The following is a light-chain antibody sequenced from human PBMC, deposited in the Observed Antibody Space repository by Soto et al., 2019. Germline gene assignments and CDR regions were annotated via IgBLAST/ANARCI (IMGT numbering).Light chain of an antibody. CDR2: GAA. V-gene: IGKV3-20*01. CDR1: QSISSSH. Sequence: EIVLTQSPGTLSLSPGERATLSCRASQSISSSHLAWYQQKPGQAPRLLIFGAASRATGIPDRFSGSGSGTDFTLTISRLAPEDVAVYFCQQYGSSPLTFGGGTKVEIK. J-gene: IGKJ4*01. CDR3: QQYGSSPLT.